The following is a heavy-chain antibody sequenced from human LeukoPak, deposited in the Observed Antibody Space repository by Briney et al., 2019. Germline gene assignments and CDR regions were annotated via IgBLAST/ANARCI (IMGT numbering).Heavy chain of an antibody. V-gene: IGHV3-21*01. J-gene: IGHJ2*01. D-gene: IGHD2-15*01. CDR3: AREVMVVAATTFWYFDL. Sequence: GGSLRLSCAASGFSFSSHSMHWVRQAPGKGLEWVSSISSSSSYIYYADSVKGRFTISRDNAKNSLYLQMNSVRADDTAVYYCAREVMVVAATTFWYFDLWGRGTLVTVSS. CDR2: ISSSSSYI. CDR1: GFSFSSHS.